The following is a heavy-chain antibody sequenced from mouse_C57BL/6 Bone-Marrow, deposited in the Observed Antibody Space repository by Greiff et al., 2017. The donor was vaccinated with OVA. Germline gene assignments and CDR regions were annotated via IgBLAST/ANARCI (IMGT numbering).Heavy chain of an antibody. CDR3: ARGGGSSYKDFDV. D-gene: IGHD1-1*01. V-gene: IGHV1-53*01. Sequence: QVQLKQSGTELVKPGASVKLSCKASGYTFTSYWMHWVKQRPGQGLEWIGNINPSNGGTNYNEKFKSKATLTVDKSSSTAYMQLSSLTSEDSAVYYCARGGGSSYKDFDVWGTGTTVTVSS. CDR2: INPSNGGT. J-gene: IGHJ1*03. CDR1: GYTFTSYW.